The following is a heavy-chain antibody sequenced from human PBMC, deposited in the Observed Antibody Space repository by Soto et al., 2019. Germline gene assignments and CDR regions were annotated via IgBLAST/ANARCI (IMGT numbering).Heavy chain of an antibody. CDR3: AKMGRDAYKPIDS. CDR1: GVTFSDSA. V-gene: IGHV3-23*01. Sequence: PGGSLRLSCAASGVTFSDSAMGGVRQAPGKGLEWVSSISASGYSTYYADSVKGRFTISRDTSKNTLYLQTNSLRAEDTAMYYCAKMGRDAYKPIDSWGQGSLVTVSS. CDR2: ISASGYST. D-gene: IGHD3-16*01. J-gene: IGHJ4*02.